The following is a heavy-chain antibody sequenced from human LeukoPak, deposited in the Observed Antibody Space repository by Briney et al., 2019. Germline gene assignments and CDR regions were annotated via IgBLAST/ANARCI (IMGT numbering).Heavy chain of an antibody. D-gene: IGHD3-10*01. J-gene: IGHJ4*02. Sequence: SETLSLTCTVSGGSISSYYWSWIRQPPGKGLEWIGHIYYSGSTNYNPSLKSRVTISVDTSKNQFSLKLSSVTAADTAVYYCARSRAPPMDTYYFDYWGQGTLVTVSS. CDR3: ARSRAPPMDTYYFDY. V-gene: IGHV4-59*01. CDR1: GGSISSYY. CDR2: IYYSGST.